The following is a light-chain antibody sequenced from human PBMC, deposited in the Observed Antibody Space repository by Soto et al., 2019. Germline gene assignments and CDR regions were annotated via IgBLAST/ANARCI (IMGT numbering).Light chain of an antibody. CDR2: GAA. CDR1: QSVSSNY. J-gene: IGKJ5*01. CDR3: QQYGSSPIP. Sequence: QSPGTVSFYKGERATLSCRVSQSVSSNYLVLYQQKTSQAPMLLICGAASSATGIPDRFSGSGSGTDFTLTISRLEPEDFAVYYCQQYGSSPIPFGQGTLLE. V-gene: IGKV3-20*01.